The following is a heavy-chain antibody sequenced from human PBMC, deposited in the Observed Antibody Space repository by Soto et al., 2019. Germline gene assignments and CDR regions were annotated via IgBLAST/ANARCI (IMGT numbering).Heavy chain of an antibody. CDR1: GGSFSGDH. V-gene: IGHV4-34*01. D-gene: IGHD2-2*01. CDR3: ARRYCSSTSCLAGFDH. Sequence: QVQLQQWGAGLLKSSETLSLTCAVYGGSFSGDHWSWIRQPPGKGLEWIGEINHSGSTNYNPSLKSRVNISVDTSKKQISLKVNSVTAADTAVYYCARRYCSSTSCLAGFDHWGRGTLVTVSS. J-gene: IGHJ5*02. CDR2: INHSGST.